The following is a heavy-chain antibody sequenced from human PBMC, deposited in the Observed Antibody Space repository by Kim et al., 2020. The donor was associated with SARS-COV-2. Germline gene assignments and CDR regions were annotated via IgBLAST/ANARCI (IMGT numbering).Heavy chain of an antibody. V-gene: IGHV1-69*13. Sequence: SVKVSCKTSGDTFSRYGISWLRQAPGQGFEWMGGIIPSFDSTIYAQKFQGRLRITAEESTGTVYMELTSLRSDDTAVYFCAMARGASEGPFGREADHWGQGALVTVSS. CDR1: GDTFSRYG. D-gene: IGHD3-3*01. CDR3: AMARGASEGPFGREADH. J-gene: IGHJ4*01. CDR2: IIPSFDST.